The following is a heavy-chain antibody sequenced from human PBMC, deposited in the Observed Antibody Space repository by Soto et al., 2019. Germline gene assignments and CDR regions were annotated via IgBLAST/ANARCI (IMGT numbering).Heavy chain of an antibody. V-gene: IGHV3-21*01. J-gene: IGHJ3*02. CDR2: ISSSSSYI. D-gene: IGHD6-13*01. CDR3: ARDLGYSSSWNAFDI. CDR1: GFTFSSYS. Sequence: SLRLSCAASGFTFSSYSMNWVRQAPGKGLEWVSSISSSSSYIYYADSVKGRFTISRDNAKNPLYLQMNSLRAEDTAVYYCARDLGYSSSWNAFDIWGQGTMVTVSS.